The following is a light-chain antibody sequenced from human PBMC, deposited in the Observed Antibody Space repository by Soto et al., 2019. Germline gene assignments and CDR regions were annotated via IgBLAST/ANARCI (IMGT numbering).Light chain of an antibody. CDR2: GAS. Sequence: EIVLTQSPGTLSLSPGEGATLSCGASQSVRSNYLAWYQQKPGQAPRLLIYGASSRATGIPDRFSGSGSGTDFTLTISRLEPEDFAVYYCQLYGSSPGTFGQGTKVEIK. CDR3: QLYGSSPGT. V-gene: IGKV3-20*01. J-gene: IGKJ1*01. CDR1: QSVRSNY.